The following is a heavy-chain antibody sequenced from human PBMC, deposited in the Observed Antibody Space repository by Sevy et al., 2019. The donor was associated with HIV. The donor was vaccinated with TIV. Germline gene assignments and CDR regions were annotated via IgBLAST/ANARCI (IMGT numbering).Heavy chain of an antibody. V-gene: IGHV3-48*01. CDR1: GLTFSTYS. CDR3: ASPLPFYYGSGSEEFDY. CDR2: CSSSSSTI. J-gene: IGHJ4*02. D-gene: IGHD3-10*01. Sequence: GGSLRLSCAASGLTFSTYSMNWVRQAPGKGLEWVSCCSSSSSTIYYADSVKGRFTISRDNAKNSLYLQMNSLRAEDTAVYYCASPLPFYYGSGSEEFDYWGRGTLVTVSS.